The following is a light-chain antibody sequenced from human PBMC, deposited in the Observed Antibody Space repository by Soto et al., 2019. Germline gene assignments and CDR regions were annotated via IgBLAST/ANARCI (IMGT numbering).Light chain of an antibody. CDR1: QSVSSN. Sequence: EIVMTQSPATLSVPPGERATLSCRASQSVSSNLAWYQQKPGQAPRLLIYGASTRATGIPARFSGSGSGTEVTLTISSLQSEDFAVYYCQQYNNWPPLTFGGGTKVEIK. J-gene: IGKJ4*01. CDR3: QQYNNWPPLT. CDR2: GAS. V-gene: IGKV3-15*01.